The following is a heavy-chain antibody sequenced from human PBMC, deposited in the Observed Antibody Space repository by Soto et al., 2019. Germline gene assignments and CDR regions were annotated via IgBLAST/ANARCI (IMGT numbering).Heavy chain of an antibody. J-gene: IGHJ5*02. D-gene: IGHD1-1*01. CDR3: AKVRNNWNDVGWFDP. V-gene: IGHV3-23*01. CDR2: ISGSGGST. CDR1: GFTFSSYA. Sequence: GGSLRLSCAASGFTFSSYAMSWVRQAPGKGLEWVSAISGSGGSTYYADSVKGRFTISRDNSKNTLYLQMNSLRAEDTAVYYCAKVRNNWNDVGWFDPWGQGTLVTVSS.